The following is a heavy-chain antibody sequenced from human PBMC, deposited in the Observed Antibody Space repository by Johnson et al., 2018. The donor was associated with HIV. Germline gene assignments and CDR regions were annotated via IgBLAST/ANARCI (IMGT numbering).Heavy chain of an antibody. CDR2: IRYDGRIQ. CDR3: ARDLRTPGSGWGVDAFDI. J-gene: IGHJ3*02. Sequence: QVQLVESGGGVVQPGGSLRLSCAASGFTVSSYGMHWVRQAPGKGLEWVAYIRYDGRIQYYVDSVTGRFTISRDNAKNSLYLQMNSLRAEDTAVYYCARDLRTPGSGWGVDAFDIWGQGTMVTVSS. V-gene: IGHV3-30*02. CDR1: GFTVSSYG. D-gene: IGHD6-19*01.